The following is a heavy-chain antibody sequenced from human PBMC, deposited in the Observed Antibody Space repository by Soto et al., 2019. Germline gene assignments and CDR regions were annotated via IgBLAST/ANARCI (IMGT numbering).Heavy chain of an antibody. V-gene: IGHV3-74*01. J-gene: IGHJ3*02. CDR1: GFTFSSYW. CDR3: ARGCGGDCYHDTFDI. D-gene: IGHD2-21*02. Sequence: PGGSLRLSCAASGFTFSSYWMYWVRQAPGKGLVWVSRINSDESSTTYADSVKGRFTSSRDNAKKTLYLQMNSLRGEDTAVYYCARGCGGDCYHDTFDIWGQGTMVTVS. CDR2: INSDESST.